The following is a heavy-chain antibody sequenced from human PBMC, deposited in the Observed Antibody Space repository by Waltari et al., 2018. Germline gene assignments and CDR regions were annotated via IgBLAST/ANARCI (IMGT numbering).Heavy chain of an antibody. CDR3: ARLPISLGVGSVFDI. J-gene: IGHJ3*02. CDR1: GGSISSSTYY. CDR2: IYYSGST. Sequence: QMQLQESGPGLVKPSEPLSLTCTVSGGSISSSTYYWGWIRQPPGKGLGWIGNIYYSGSTYYKPSLKSRLTISVDTSKNQFSLNLRSVTAADTAVYYCARLPISLGVGSVFDIWGQGTMVTVSS. V-gene: IGHV4-39*01. D-gene: IGHD2-15*01.